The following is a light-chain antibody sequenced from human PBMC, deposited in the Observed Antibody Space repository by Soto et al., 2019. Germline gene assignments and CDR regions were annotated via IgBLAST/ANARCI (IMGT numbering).Light chain of an antibody. Sequence: AIRMTQSPSSLSASTGGRVTITCRASQGISSYLAWYQQKPGKAPKLLIYAASTLQSGVPSRFSGSGSGTDFTLTISCLQSEDFATYYCQQYYSYLTFGGGTKVDIK. CDR1: QGISSY. CDR3: QQYYSYLT. V-gene: IGKV1-8*01. J-gene: IGKJ4*01. CDR2: AAS.